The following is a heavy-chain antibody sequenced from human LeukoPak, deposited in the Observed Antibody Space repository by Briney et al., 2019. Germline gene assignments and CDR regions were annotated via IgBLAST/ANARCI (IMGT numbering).Heavy chain of an antibody. Sequence: ASVKVSCKASGYTFTGYYMHWVRQATGQGLEWMGWMNPNSGNTGYAQKFQGRVSITRNNSISTAYMELSSLRSEDTAVYYCARGPYDSSGYRFDYWGQGTLVTVSS. V-gene: IGHV1-8*03. CDR1: GYTFTGYY. CDR3: ARGPYDSSGYRFDY. J-gene: IGHJ4*02. CDR2: MNPNSGNT. D-gene: IGHD3-22*01.